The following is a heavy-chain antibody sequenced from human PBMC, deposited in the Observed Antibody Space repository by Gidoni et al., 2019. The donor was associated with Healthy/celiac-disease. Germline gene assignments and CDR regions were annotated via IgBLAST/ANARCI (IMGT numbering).Heavy chain of an antibody. CDR3: ARAVSCSGGSCYLVY. CDR2: ISSSSSYI. J-gene: IGHJ4*02. D-gene: IGHD2-15*01. Sequence: EVQLVESGGGLVKPGGSLRLSCAASGFTFSSYSMNWVRQAPGKGLEWVSSISSSSSYIYYADSVKGRFTISRDNAKNSLYLQMNSLRAEDTAVYYCARAVSCSGGSCYLVYWGQGTLVTVSS. CDR1: GFTFSSYS. V-gene: IGHV3-21*01.